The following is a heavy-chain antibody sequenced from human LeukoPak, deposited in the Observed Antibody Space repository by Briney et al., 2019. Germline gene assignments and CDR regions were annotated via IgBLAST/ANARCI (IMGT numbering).Heavy chain of an antibody. CDR1: GFTFSSQA. Sequence: GGSLRLSCSASGFTFSSQAMHWVRQAPGKGREYVSSISSNGGNIYYADSVKCRFTISRDNSKNTLYLQMSSLRAEDTAVYYCVKTTVVAVAGINYWGQGTLVTV. J-gene: IGHJ4*02. CDR3: VKTTVVAVAGINY. D-gene: IGHD6-19*01. V-gene: IGHV3-64D*09. CDR2: ISSNGGNI.